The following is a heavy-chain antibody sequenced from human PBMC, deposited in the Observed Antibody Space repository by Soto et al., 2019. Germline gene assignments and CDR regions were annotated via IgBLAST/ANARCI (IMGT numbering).Heavy chain of an antibody. Sequence: GSLRLSCAASGFTFSSYSMNWVRQAPGKGLEWVSSISSSSSYIYYADSVKGRFTISRDNAKNSLYLQMNSLRAEDTAVYYCARDGSPVAAAGTMSAFDIWGQGTMVTVSS. D-gene: IGHD6-13*01. CDR1: GFTFSSYS. CDR3: ARDGSPVAAAGTMSAFDI. V-gene: IGHV3-21*01. J-gene: IGHJ3*02. CDR2: ISSSSSYI.